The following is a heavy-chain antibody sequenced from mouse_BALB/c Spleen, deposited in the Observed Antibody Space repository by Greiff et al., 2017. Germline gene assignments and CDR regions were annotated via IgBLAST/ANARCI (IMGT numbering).Heavy chain of an antibody. J-gene: IGHJ1*01. CDR2: ILPGSGST. D-gene: IGHD3-3*01. Sequence: QVQLQQSGAELMKPGASVKISCKATGYTFRTYWIEWVKQRPGHGLEWIGEILPGSGSTNYNEKFKDKATFTADTSSNTAYIQLSSLTSEDSAVYYWAREGRYFDVGGAGTTVTVSS. V-gene: IGHV1-9*01. CDR1: GYTFRTYW. CDR3: AREGRYFDV.